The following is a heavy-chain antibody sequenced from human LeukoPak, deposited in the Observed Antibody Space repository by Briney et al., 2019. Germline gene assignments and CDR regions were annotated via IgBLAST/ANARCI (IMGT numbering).Heavy chain of an antibody. CDR3: ARGGGGAPHYYGMDV. J-gene: IGHJ6*02. CDR2: IYYSGST. V-gene: IGHV4-30-4*01. Sequence: PSETLSLTCTVSGVSISSGDYYWSWIRQPPGKGLEWIGYIYYSGSTYYNPSLKSRVTISVDTSKNQFSLKLSSVTAADTAVYYCARGGGGAPHYYGMDVWGQGTTVTVSS. D-gene: IGHD2-15*01. CDR1: GVSISSGDYY.